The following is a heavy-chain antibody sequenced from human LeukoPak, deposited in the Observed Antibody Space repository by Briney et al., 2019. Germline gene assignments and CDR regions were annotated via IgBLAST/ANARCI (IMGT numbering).Heavy chain of an antibody. Sequence: GASVKVSCKASGYTFTSYYMHWVRQAPGQGLEWMGWINPNSGGTNYAQKFQGRVTMTRDTSISTAYMELSRLRSDDTAVYYCAKIADSSGWFLDAFDIWGQGTMVTVSS. V-gene: IGHV1-2*02. CDR2: INPNSGGT. D-gene: IGHD6-19*01. J-gene: IGHJ3*02. CDR3: AKIADSSGWFLDAFDI. CDR1: GYTFTSYY.